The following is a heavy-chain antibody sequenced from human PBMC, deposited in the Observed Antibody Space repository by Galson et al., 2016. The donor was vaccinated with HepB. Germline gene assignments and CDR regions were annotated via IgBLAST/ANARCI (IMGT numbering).Heavy chain of an antibody. J-gene: IGHJ4*02. CDR1: GFNFSGYG. V-gene: IGHV3-33*01. Sequence: SLRLSCAASGFNFSGYGMHWVRQAPGKGLEWVAIIWFDGSYKYYTDSVKGRFTISRDNSKNTLYLQMNSLRAEDTAVYFCARGGTAQYDILTGYYDYWGQGTLVIVSS. D-gene: IGHD3-9*01. CDR3: ARGGTAQYDILTGYYDY. CDR2: IWFDGSYK.